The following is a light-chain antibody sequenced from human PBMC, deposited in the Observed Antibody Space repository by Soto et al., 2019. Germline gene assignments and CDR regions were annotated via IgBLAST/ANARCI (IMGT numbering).Light chain of an antibody. CDR1: SSDVGGYDY. V-gene: IGLV2-14*01. J-gene: IGLJ1*01. CDR3: SSYTNSRTQHV. CDR2: EVS. Sequence: QSALTQPASVSGSPGQSITISCTGTSSDVGGYDYVSWYQQHPGKAPKVMIYEVSNRPSGVSNRFSGSKSGNTASLTISGLQAEDEADYFCSSYTNSRTQHVFGTGTKVTVL.